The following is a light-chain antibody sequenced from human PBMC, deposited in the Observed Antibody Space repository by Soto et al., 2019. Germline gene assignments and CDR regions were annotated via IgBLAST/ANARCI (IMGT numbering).Light chain of an antibody. CDR2: AS. Sequence: DIPMTQSPSSVSASVGDRVTITCRASQGISSWLAWYQQKPGKAPKLLIYASSLQSGVPSRFSGSGSGTDFTLTISSVQPEDFATYYCQQANSFPLTFGGGTKVEI. V-gene: IGKV1-12*01. CDR3: QQANSFPLT. J-gene: IGKJ4*01. CDR1: QGISSW.